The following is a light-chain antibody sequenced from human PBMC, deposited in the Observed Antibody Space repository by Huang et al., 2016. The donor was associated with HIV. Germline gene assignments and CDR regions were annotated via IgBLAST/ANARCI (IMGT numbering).Light chain of an antibody. J-gene: IGKJ1*01. V-gene: IGKV3-11*01. CDR1: QSGSTY. CDR2: DAS. CDR3: HQRANWPLGT. Sequence: EIVLTQSPATLSLSPGERATLSCRASQSGSTYLAWYQQKPGQPPRILIYDASNRATCIPARFSGRGSETDFTLTISSLEPEDFAVYYCHQRANWPLGTFGQGTKVEIK.